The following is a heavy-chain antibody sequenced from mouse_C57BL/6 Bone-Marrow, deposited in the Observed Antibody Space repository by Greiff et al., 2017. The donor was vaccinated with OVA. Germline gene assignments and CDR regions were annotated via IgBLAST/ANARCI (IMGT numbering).Heavy chain of an antibody. CDR1: GYTFTSYG. CDR2: IYPRSGNT. V-gene: IGHV1-81*01. Sequence: VKLQQSGAELARPGASVKLSCKASGYTFTSYGISWVKQRTGQGLEWIGEIYPRSGNTYYNEKFKGKATLTADKSSSTAYMELRSLTSEDSAVYYCAPLLGYAMDYWGQGTSVTVSS. D-gene: IGHD1-1*01. CDR3: APLLGYAMDY. J-gene: IGHJ4*01.